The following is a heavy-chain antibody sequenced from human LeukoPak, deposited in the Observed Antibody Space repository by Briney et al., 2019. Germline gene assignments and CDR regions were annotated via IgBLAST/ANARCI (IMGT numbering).Heavy chain of an antibody. J-gene: IGHJ3*02. CDR1: GGSTSTYY. Sequence: KSSEPLSLTCTVSGGSTSTYYWSWLRQPPGKGLEWIGYISYSGSTNYNPSLKSRVTMAVDTSKNQFSLKLSSVTAADTAVYYCARVGAYAFDIWGQGTMLSVSS. V-gene: IGHV4-59*01. CDR2: ISYSGST. CDR3: ARVGAYAFDI.